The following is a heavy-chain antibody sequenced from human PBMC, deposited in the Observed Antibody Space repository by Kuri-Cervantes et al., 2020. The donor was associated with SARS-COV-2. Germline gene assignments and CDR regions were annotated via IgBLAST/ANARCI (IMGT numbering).Heavy chain of an antibody. J-gene: IGHJ6*02. V-gene: IGHV3-13*05. Sequence: GESLKISCAASGFTFSSYDMHWVRQATGKGLEWVSAIGTAGDPYYPGSVKGRFTISRDDSKNSLNLQMNSLRTEDTAVYYCARLELRYYDILTGQYYYYGMDVWGQGTTVTVSS. CDR3: ARLELRYYDILTGQYYYYGMDV. D-gene: IGHD3-9*01. CDR2: IGTAGDP. CDR1: GFTFSSYD.